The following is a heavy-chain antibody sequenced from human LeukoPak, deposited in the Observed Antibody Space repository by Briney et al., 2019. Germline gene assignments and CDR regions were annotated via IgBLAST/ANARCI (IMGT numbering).Heavy chain of an antibody. D-gene: IGHD6-13*01. CDR2: IIPIFGTA. Sequence: ASVTVSCKASGGTFSSYAISWVRQAPGQGLEWMGGIIPIFGTANYAQKFQGRVTITADESTSTAYMELSSLRSEDTAVYYCARVRPGMADAFDIWGQGTMVTVSS. CDR3: ARVRPGMADAFDI. V-gene: IGHV1-69*13. CDR1: GGTFSSYA. J-gene: IGHJ3*02.